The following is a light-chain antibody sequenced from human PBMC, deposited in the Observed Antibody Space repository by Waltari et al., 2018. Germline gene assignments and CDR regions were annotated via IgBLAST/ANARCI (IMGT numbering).Light chain of an antibody. Sequence: QSALTQPASVSGSPGQSVTLFCAGTSNDVGGYNSVSWYQEHPGQAPRVIIYDVSDRPSGVSDRFSGSKSGNTASLTISGLQAEDEADYYFSSQSSNDVVLFGGGTKLTVL. CDR2: DVS. J-gene: IGLJ2*01. V-gene: IGLV2-14*01. CDR3: SSQSSNDVVL. CDR1: SNDVGGYNS.